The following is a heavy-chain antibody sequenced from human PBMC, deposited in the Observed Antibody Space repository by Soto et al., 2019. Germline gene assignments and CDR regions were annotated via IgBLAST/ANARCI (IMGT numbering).Heavy chain of an antibody. V-gene: IGHV3-30-3*01. CDR3: ARRYRLNWNVDYYFAMDV. CDR2: ISYDGSNK. J-gene: IGHJ6*02. D-gene: IGHD1-1*01. CDR1: GFTFSSYA. Sequence: GGSLRLFCAASGFTFSSYAMHWVRQAPGKGLEWVAVISYDGSNKYYADSVKGRFTISRDNSKNTLYLQMNSVRAEYTAVYYCARRYRLNWNVDYYFAMDVYGQGTT.